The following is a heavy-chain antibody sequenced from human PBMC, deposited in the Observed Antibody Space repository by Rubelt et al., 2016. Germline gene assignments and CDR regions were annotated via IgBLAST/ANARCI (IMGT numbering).Heavy chain of an antibody. Sequence: QVQQQQWGAGLLKPSETLSLTCAVYGGSFSDYYWSWIRQPPGKGLEWIGKINHSGNTNSNPSLQSRVTISVDTSKNQFSLRRGLVAAADTAVYYSARGSSATDTSDWGCIDPWGQGTLVTVSS. CDR1: GGSFSDYY. D-gene: IGHD6-19*01. J-gene: IGHJ5*02. V-gene: IGHV4-34*01. CDR3: ARGSSATDTSDWGCIDP. CDR2: INHSGNT.